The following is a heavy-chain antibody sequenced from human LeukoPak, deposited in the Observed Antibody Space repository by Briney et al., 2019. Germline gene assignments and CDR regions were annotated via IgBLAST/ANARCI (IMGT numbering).Heavy chain of an antibody. V-gene: IGHV3-74*01. CDR2: INSEGSNT. J-gene: IGHJ6*03. CDR3: SGAHVSDYFRYYYMVG. Sequence: PGGSLRLSCAASRFTFNSYWMHWVRQAPGKALVWVSRINSEGSNTSYTDSVTGRFTISRDNAKNSLYLQIRSLRAEHTSIYYWSGAHVSDYFRYYYMVGWGNGNTVTVS. D-gene: IGHD5/OR15-5a*01. CDR1: RFTFNSYW.